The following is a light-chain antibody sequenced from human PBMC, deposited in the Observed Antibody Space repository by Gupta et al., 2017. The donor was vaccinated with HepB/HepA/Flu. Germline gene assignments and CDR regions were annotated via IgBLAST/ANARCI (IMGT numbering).Light chain of an antibody. Sequence: QSALTQPRSVSGSPGQSVTISCTGSSSDVGGYNYVSWYQQHPGKAPKLIIYDVSKRPSGVLDRFSGPKSGNMASLTISGLQAEDEADYYCCSYAGSYTVVFGGGTKLTVL. CDR1: SSDVGGYNY. V-gene: IGLV2-11*01. J-gene: IGLJ2*01. CDR3: CSYAGSYTVV. CDR2: DVS.